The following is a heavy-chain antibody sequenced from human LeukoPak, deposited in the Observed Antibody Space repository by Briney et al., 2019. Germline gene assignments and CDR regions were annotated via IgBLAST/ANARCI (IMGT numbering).Heavy chain of an antibody. CDR1: GFTVSNNY. CDR3: ARDSDSGYGPFAS. V-gene: IGHV3-53*01. D-gene: IGHD5-12*01. Sequence: TGGSLRLSCAASGFTVSNNYMSWVHQAPGKGLEWVSVIHSGGTTNYADSVQGRFTISRDNSKTTVYLHMNSLRAEDTAVYYCARDSDSGYGPFASWGQGTLVTVSS. CDR2: IHSGGTT. J-gene: IGHJ4*02.